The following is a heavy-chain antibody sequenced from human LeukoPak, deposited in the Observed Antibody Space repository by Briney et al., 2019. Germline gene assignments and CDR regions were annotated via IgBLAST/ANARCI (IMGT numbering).Heavy chain of an antibody. CDR2: VNSDGTGI. J-gene: IGHJ6*03. D-gene: IGHD5-12*01. CDR1: GFTFSSYW. Sequence: GGSLRLSCAASGFTFSSYWMHWVRQAPGKGLVWVSRVNSDGTGITYADSVEGRFTISRDSAKNTVYLQMHSLRAEDTAIYYCIRTLIVATSPYMDVWGKGTTVTVSS. CDR3: IRTLIVATSPYMDV. V-gene: IGHV3-74*01.